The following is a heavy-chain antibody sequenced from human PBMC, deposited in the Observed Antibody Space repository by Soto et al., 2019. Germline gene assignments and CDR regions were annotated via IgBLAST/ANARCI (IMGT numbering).Heavy chain of an antibody. D-gene: IGHD5-12*01. CDR2: IIPIFGTA. CDR1: GGTFSSYA. CDR3: AREGGNSGYENDAFDI. V-gene: IGHV1-69*01. J-gene: IGHJ3*02. Sequence: QVQLVQSGAEVKKPGSSVKVSCKASGGTFSSYAISWVRQAPGQGLEWMGGIIPIFGTANYAQKFQGRVTITADEATSKAYMELSSVRLEDAAVYYCAREGGNSGYENDAFDIWGQGTMVTVSS.